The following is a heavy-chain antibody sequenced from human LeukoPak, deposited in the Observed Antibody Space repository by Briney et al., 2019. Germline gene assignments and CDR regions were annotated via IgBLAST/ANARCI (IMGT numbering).Heavy chain of an antibody. J-gene: IGHJ5*02. Sequence: GASVKVSCKASGGTFSSYAISWVRQAPGQGLEWMGGIIPVFGTANYAQKFQGRVTITADKSTSTAYMELSSLRSEDTAVYYCARDPGVTMARGVIKYVGLGLHNENWFDPWGQGTLVTVSS. V-gene: IGHV1-69*06. D-gene: IGHD3-10*01. CDR3: ARDPGVTMARGVIKYVGLGLHNENWFDP. CDR1: GGTFSSYA. CDR2: IIPVFGTA.